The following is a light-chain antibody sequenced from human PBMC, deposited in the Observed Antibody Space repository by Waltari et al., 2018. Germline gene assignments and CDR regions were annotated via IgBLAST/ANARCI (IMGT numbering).Light chain of an antibody. CDR3: SSYTSSSTLV. Sequence: QSALTQPPSVSGSPGQSVTISCTGTRSDVGGYNRVSWYQQPPGTAPKLIIYEVSDRPSGVPDRFSVSKSDNTASLTSSGLQAEDEADYYCSSYTSSSTLVFGGGTKRTVL. CDR2: EVS. CDR1: RSDVGGYNR. J-gene: IGLJ2*01. V-gene: IGLV2-18*02.